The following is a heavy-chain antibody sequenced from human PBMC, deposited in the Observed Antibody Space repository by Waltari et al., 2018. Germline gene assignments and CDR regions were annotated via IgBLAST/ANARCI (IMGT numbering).Heavy chain of an antibody. J-gene: IGHJ5*02. D-gene: IGHD2-15*01. CDR3: ARNLDCSGGRCYSAYDP. V-gene: IGHV1-69*05. CDR2: IIPIFGTA. CDR1: GGTFSSYA. Sequence: QVQLVQSGAEVKKPGSSVKVSCKASGGTFSSYAISLVRQAPGQGLEWMGGIIPIFGTANYAQKFKSRVTITTDESTSTAYMELSSLRSEDTSVYYCARNLDCSGGRCYSAYDPWGQGTLVTVSS.